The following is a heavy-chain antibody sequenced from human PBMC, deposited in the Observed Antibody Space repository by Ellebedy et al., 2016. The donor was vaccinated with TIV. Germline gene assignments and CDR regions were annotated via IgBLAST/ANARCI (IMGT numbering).Heavy chain of an antibody. J-gene: IGHJ5*02. CDR1: GGSISTYY. D-gene: IGHD2-15*01. CDR2: LYYNGST. CDR3: ARLPLLGRYNWFDP. V-gene: IGHV4-59*08. Sequence: MPSETLSLTCTVSGGSISTYYWSWIRQPPGKGLEWIGYLYYNGSTNYNPSLKSRITISVDSSKNQFSLRLSSVTAADTAVYYCARLPLLGRYNWFDPWGQGTLVTVSS.